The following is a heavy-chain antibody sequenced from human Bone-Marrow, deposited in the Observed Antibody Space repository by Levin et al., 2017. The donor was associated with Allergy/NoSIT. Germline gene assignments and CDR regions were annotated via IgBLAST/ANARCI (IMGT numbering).Heavy chain of an antibody. J-gene: IGHJ4*02. CDR1: GGSIRSGDYY. V-gene: IGHV4-30-4*01. CDR3: ASATTWAPQIDD. Sequence: NPSETLSLTCTVSGGSIRSGDYYWTWIRQPPGKGLEWIGYIYNSGSAYYNASLKSRLTISLDTAKNQFSLNLSSVTGADTAVYYCASATTWAPQIDDWGRGTLVTVSS. D-gene: IGHD1-14*01. CDR2: IYNSGSA.